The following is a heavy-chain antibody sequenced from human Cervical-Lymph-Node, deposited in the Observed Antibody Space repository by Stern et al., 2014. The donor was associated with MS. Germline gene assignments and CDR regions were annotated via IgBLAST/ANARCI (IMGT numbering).Heavy chain of an antibody. D-gene: IGHD2-8*02. Sequence: QLQLQESGPGLVKPSETLSLTCAVSGDSISSYTHYWAWIRQPPGKGLEWIGSVYYSGATYYNPSLKSPSPISVDTSKNHFSLGLNSVTAADTAVYYCAKHACTGAACPFDLWGQGTLVTVSS. V-gene: IGHV4-39*01. J-gene: IGHJ4*02. CDR1: GDSISSYTHY. CDR2: VYYSGAT. CDR3: AKHACTGAACPFDL.